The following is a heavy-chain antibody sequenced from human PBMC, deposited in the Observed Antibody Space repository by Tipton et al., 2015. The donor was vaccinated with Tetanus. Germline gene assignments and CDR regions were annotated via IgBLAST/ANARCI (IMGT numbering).Heavy chain of an antibody. CDR2: ISDSGST. V-gene: IGHV4-61*01. CDR1: GGSITSDNHY. CDR3: AREVPAAGHFDS. J-gene: IGHJ4*02. D-gene: IGHD2-2*01. Sequence: TLSLTCTVSGGSITSDNHYWNWIRQPPGKGLEWLAYISDSGSTNSNYFLKSRITVSRYTSNNQFSLRLISVTAADTAIYYCAREVPAAGHFDSWGQGTLVTVSS.